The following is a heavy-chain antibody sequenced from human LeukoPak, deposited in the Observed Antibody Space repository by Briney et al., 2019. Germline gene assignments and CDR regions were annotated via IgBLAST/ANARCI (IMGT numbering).Heavy chain of an antibody. V-gene: IGHV3-64*01. J-gene: IGHJ4*02. CDR1: GFSFSNYS. Sequence: PGRSLRLSCAASGFSFSNYSMHSVRQAPGKGLEYVSAISSNGGSTDYANSVKGRFTISRDNSKNTLYLQMGSLRDADMAVYYCASGSSGGDYWGQGTLVTVSS. CDR2: ISSNGGST. CDR3: ASGSSGGDY. D-gene: IGHD3-10*01.